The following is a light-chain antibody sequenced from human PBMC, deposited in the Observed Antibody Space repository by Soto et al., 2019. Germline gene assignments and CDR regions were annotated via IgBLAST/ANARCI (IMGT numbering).Light chain of an antibody. Sequence: EILMTQSPATLSVSPGERATLSCRASQSVSSNLAWYQQKPGQAPRLLIYGASTRATGVPARFSGSGSGTEFILTISSLQSEDCAVYYCQQYNNWPLYTFGQGTKLEIK. CDR3: QQYNNWPLYT. CDR1: QSVSSN. J-gene: IGKJ2*01. V-gene: IGKV3-15*01. CDR2: GAS.